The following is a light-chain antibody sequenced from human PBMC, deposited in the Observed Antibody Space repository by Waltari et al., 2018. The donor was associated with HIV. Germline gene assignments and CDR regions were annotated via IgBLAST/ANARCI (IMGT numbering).Light chain of an antibody. Sequence: QSALTQPASVSGSPGQSITISCTGTSSDVGAYNYVSWYQQHPGKAPKLVINEVINRPSVFSTRFSGSKSRNTASLTICGLQAEDEADYYCSSYTSGGVVFGGGTKLTVL. V-gene: IGLV2-14*01. CDR1: SSDVGAYNY. J-gene: IGLJ2*01. CDR3: SSYTSGGVV. CDR2: EVI.